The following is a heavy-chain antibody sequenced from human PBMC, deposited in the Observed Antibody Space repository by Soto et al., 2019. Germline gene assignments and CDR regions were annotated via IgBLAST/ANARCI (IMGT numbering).Heavy chain of an antibody. V-gene: IGHV4-31*03. Sequence: SETLSLTCTVSGGSISSGGYYWSWIRQHPGKGLEWIGYIYYSGSTYYNPSLKSRVTISVDTSKNQFSPKLSSVTAADTAVYYCARESLGDYYDSSGYFSARGAFDIWGQGTMVTVSS. CDR3: ARESLGDYYDSSGYFSARGAFDI. J-gene: IGHJ3*02. D-gene: IGHD3-22*01. CDR1: GGSISSGGYY. CDR2: IYYSGST.